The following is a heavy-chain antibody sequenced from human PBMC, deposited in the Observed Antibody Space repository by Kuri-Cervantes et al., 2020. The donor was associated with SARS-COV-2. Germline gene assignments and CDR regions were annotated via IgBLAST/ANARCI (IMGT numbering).Heavy chain of an antibody. CDR1: GFTVSSNY. D-gene: IGHD2-21*01. CDR3: ARGHIVDARDY. J-gene: IGHJ4*02. Sequence: GGSLRLSCAASGFTVSSNYMSWVRQAPGKGLEWVSVIYSGGSTYYADSVKGRSTISRDNSQNTLYLQVNSLRVEDTAVYYCARGHIVDARDYWGQGTLVTVSS. CDR2: IYSGGST. V-gene: IGHV3-66*02.